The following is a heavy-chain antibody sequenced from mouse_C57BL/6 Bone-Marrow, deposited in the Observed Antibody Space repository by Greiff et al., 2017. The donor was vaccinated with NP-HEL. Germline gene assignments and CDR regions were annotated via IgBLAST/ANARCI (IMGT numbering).Heavy chain of an antibody. D-gene: IGHD2-3*01. V-gene: IGHV1-64*01. CDR3: ARSSDGYYGFDY. J-gene: IGHJ2*01. CDR2: IHPNSGST. Sequence: QVQLQQPGAVLVKPGASVKLSCKASGYTFTSYWMHWVKQRPGQGLEWIGMIHPNSGSTNYNEKFKSKATLTVDKSSSTAYMQLSSLTSEDSAVYYCARSSDGYYGFDYWGQGTTLTVSS. CDR1: GYTFTSYW.